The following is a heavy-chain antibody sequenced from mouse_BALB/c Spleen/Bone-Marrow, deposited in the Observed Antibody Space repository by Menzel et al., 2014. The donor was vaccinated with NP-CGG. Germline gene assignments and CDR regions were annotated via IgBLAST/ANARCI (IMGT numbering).Heavy chain of an antibody. J-gene: IGHJ2*01. CDR3: VRETTVVADFDY. CDR1: GYSITSGYG. CDR2: IHYSGST. D-gene: IGHD1-1*01. Sequence: VQLQQSGPDLVKPSQSLSLTCTVAGYSITSGYGWHWIRQFPGNKLEWMGYIHYSGSTNYNPSLQSRISITRDTSKNQFFLQLNPVTTEDTATYYCVRETTVVADFDYWGQGTTLTVSS. V-gene: IGHV3-1*02.